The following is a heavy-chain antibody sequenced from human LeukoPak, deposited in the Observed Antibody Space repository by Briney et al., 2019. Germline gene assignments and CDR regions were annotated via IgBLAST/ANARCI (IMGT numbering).Heavy chain of an antibody. Sequence: SETLSLTCAVYGGSFSGYYWRWIRQPPGKGLEWIGEINHSGSTNYNPSLKSRVTISVDTSKNQFSLKLSSVTAADTAVYYCARGGTVVVVITTLNYFDYWGQGTLVTVSS. CDR1: GGSFSGYY. J-gene: IGHJ4*02. CDR2: INHSGST. CDR3: ARGGTVVVVITTLNYFDY. V-gene: IGHV4-34*01. D-gene: IGHD3-22*01.